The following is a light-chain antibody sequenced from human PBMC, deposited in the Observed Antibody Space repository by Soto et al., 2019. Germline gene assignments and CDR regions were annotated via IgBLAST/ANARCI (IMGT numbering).Light chain of an antibody. V-gene: IGLV2-14*03. CDR2: DVS. CDR3: SSYTSSFKLAV. J-gene: IGLJ1*01. CDR1: SSDVGGYNY. Sequence: QSALTQPASVSGSPGQSITIFCTGTSSDVGGYNYVSWYQQHPGSAPKLMIYDVSSRPSGVSNRFSGSKSGNTASLTISGLQAEDEADYYCSSYTSSFKLAVFGSGTQVTVL.